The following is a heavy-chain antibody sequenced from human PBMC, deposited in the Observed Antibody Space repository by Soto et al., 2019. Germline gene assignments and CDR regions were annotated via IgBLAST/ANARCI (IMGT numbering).Heavy chain of an antibody. CDR3: ASAPLPQVRYYYYYYGMDV. J-gene: IGHJ6*02. Sequence: GGSLRISCAASGFTFSSYWMSWVRQAPGKGLEWVANIKQDGSEKYYVDSVKGRFTISRDNAKNSLYLQMNSLRAEDTAVYYCASAPLPQVRYYYYYYGMDVWGQGTTVTVSS. V-gene: IGHV3-7*01. D-gene: IGHD3-10*01. CDR2: IKQDGSEK. CDR1: GFTFSSYW.